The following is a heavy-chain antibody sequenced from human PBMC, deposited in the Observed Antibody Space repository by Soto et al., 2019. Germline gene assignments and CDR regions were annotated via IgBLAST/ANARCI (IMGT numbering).Heavy chain of an antibody. D-gene: IGHD6-13*01. J-gene: IGHJ4*02. Sequence: QVQLVESGGGLVQPGGSLRLSCAVSGFTFSDYYMTWIRQAPGKGLEWVSYISSSTSHTNYADSVKGRFTISRDNAKNSLFLQMNSLRAKDTAVYYCARGRGAAADYFDFWGQGTLVTVSS. V-gene: IGHV3-11*05. CDR2: ISSSTSHT. CDR1: GFTFSDYY. CDR3: ARGRGAAADYFDF.